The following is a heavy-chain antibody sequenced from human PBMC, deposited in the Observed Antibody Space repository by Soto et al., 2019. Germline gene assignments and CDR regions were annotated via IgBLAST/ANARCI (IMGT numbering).Heavy chain of an antibody. D-gene: IGHD3-3*01. J-gene: IGHJ4*02. CDR2: IYYSGST. Sequence: SETLSLTCAVSGGSISSGGYYWGWIRQPPGKGLEWIGSIYYSGSTYYNPSLKSRVTISVDTSKNQFSLKLSSVTAADTAVYYCARHQITIFGVVIIRYFDYWGQGTLVTVSS. V-gene: IGHV4-39*01. CDR3: ARHQITIFGVVIIRYFDY. CDR1: GGSISSGGYY.